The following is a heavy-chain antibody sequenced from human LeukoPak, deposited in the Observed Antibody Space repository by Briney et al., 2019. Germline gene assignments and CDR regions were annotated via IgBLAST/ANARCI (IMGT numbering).Heavy chain of an antibody. D-gene: IGHD3-16*01. V-gene: IGHV3-7*04. Sequence: PGGSLRLSCAASGFTFSGHWMSWVRQAPGKGLKWVANIKSDGSEKYYVDSVKGRFTISRDNAKNSLYLQMNSLRPEDTAVYYCARISRYGLDYWGQGTLVTVSS. CDR2: IKSDGSEK. CDR3: ARISRYGLDY. CDR1: GFTFSGHW. J-gene: IGHJ4*02.